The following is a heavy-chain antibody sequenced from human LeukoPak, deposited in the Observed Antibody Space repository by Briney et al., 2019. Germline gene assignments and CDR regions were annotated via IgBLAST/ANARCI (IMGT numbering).Heavy chain of an antibody. J-gene: IGHJ4*02. D-gene: IGHD3-22*01. CDR3: VRNYYDSSGYYYSDH. Sequence: GGSRRLSCAASGFTFSNFGMHWVRQAPGKGLEWVAVISDDGNNKYYADSVKGRFTISRDNSKKTLHLQMNTLRAEDTGVYYCVRNYYDSSGYYYSDHWGQGTLVIVSS. V-gene: IGHV3-30*03. CDR1: GFTFSNFG. CDR2: ISDDGNNK.